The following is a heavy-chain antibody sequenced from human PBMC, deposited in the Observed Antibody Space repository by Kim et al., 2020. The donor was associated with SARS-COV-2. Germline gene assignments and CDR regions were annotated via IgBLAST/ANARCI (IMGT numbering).Heavy chain of an antibody. CDR1: GGSFSGYY. CDR2: INHSGST. D-gene: IGHD6-6*01. J-gene: IGHJ6*02. Sequence: SETLSLTCAVYGGSFSGYYWSWIRQPPGKGMEWIGEINHSGSTNYNPSLKSRVTVTVDTYKNQFSLKLSFVTAADTAVYYCASVRYSSSPRYYYYGMDVWGQGTSVTVSS. V-gene: IGHV4-34*01. CDR3: ASVRYSSSPRYYYYGMDV.